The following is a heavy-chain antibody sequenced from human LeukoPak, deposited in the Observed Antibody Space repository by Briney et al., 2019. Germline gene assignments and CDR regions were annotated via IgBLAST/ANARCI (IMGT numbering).Heavy chain of an antibody. CDR3: ARGSRLYYDSGGYYAFDI. V-gene: IGHV4-34*01. Sequence: SETLSLTCAVYGGSFSGYYWSWIRQPPGKGLEWIGDINHSGSTNYNPSLKSRVTISVDTSKNQFSLKLSSVTAADTAVYYCARGSRLYYDSGGYYAFDIWGQGTMVTVSS. J-gene: IGHJ3*02. D-gene: IGHD3-22*01. CDR1: GGSFSGYY. CDR2: INHSGST.